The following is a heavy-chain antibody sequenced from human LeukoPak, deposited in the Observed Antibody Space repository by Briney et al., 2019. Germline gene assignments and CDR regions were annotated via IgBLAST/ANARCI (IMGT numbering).Heavy chain of an antibody. Sequence: GESLKISCKGSGYSFTSYWISWVRQMPGKGLEWTGRIDPSDSYTNYSPSFQGHVTISADKSISTAYLQWSSLKASDTAMYYCATTDILTGYYYYYYGMDVWGKGTTVTVSS. CDR2: IDPSDSYT. J-gene: IGHJ6*04. D-gene: IGHD3-9*01. V-gene: IGHV5-10-1*01. CDR1: GYSFTSYW. CDR3: ATTDILTGYYYYYYGMDV.